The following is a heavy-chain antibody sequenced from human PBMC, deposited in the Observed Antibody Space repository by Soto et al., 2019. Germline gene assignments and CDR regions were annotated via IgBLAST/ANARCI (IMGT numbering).Heavy chain of an antibody. D-gene: IGHD2-21*01. Sequence: PGGSLRLSCAASGFTFSSYDMHWVRQATGKGLEWVSAIGTAGDTYYPGSVKGRFTISRENAKNSLYLQMNSLRAEDTAVYYCARDLAYCSGVCCSYGEPRGLSFFGARGSL. CDR2: IGTAGDT. CDR3: ARDLAYCSGVCCSYGEPRGLSFF. J-gene: IGHJ2*01. V-gene: IGHV3-13*01. CDR1: GFTFSSYD.